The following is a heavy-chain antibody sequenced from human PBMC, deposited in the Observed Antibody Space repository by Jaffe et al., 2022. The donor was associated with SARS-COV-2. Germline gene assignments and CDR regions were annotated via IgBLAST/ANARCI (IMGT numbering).Heavy chain of an antibody. CDR2: ISAYNGNT. CDR1: GYTFTSYG. D-gene: IGHD3-9*01. V-gene: IGHV1-18*01. J-gene: IGHJ4*02. Sequence: QVQLVQSGAEVKKPGASVKVSCKASGYTFTSYGISWVRQAPGQGLEWMGWISAYNGNTNYAQKLQGRVTMTTDTSTSTAYMELRSLRSDDTAVYYCARAYPGTYYDILTGLTHPGLDYWGQGTLVTVSS. CDR3: ARAYPGTYYDILTGLTHPGLDY.